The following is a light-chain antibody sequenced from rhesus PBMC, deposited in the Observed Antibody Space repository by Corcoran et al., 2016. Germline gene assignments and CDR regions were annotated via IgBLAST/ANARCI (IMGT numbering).Light chain of an antibody. V-gene: IGKV1-74*01. J-gene: IGKJ2*01. CDR3: QHNYGTPYS. CDR2: KAC. CDR1: ENVNNY. Sequence: DIQMTQSPSSLSASVGDRVTITCRASENVNNYLNWYQQKPGKAPKLLIYKACTLQSGVPSRFSGSGSGTYYTFTSSILQAEYVSTYYCQHNYGTPYSFGQGTKVEIK.